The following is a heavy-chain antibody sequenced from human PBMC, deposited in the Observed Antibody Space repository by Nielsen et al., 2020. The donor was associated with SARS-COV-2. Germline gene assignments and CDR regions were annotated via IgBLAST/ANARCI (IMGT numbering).Heavy chain of an antibody. J-gene: IGHJ6*02. V-gene: IGHV3-53*04. CDR3: ARDSSGFYGLDV. Sequence: GESLKISCAASGFTVNRNYMSWVRQAPGKGLEWVSLMYAGASTYYADSVKGRFTISRHNAENTVYLQMNSLRTDDTAVYYCARDSSGFYGLDVWGQGTTVTVSS. CDR2: MYAGAST. CDR1: GFTVNRNY. D-gene: IGHD3-22*01.